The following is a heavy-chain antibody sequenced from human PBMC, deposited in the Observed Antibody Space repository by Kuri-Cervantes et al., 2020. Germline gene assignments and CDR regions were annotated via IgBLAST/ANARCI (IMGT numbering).Heavy chain of an antibody. D-gene: IGHD3-10*01. CDR3: ARSKGSGKYYFDY. Sequence: ETLSLTCAASGFTFSSYAMSWVRQAPGKGLEWVSAISGSGGSTYYADSVKGRFTISRDNSKNTLYLQMNSLRAEDTAVYYCARSKGSGKYYFDYWGQGTLVTVSS. J-gene: IGHJ4*02. CDR1: GFTFSSYA. V-gene: IGHV3-23*01. CDR2: ISGSGGST.